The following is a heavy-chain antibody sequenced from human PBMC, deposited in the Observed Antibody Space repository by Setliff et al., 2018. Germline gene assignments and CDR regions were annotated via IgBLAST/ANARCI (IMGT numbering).Heavy chain of an antibody. Sequence: ASVKVSCKASGYSFTSYPMTWVRQAPGQGLEWLGWINTNTGNPTYAQGFTGRFVFSLDPSVSTAYLQISSLQAEDTAVYYCARDLVGYCSGGSCYDWDYWGQGTLVTVSS. J-gene: IGHJ4*02. CDR1: GYSFTSYP. CDR2: INTNTGNP. V-gene: IGHV7-4-1*02. D-gene: IGHD2-15*01. CDR3: ARDLVGYCSGGSCYDWDY.